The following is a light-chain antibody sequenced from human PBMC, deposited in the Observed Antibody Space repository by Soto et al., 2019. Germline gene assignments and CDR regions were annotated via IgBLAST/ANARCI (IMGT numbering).Light chain of an antibody. V-gene: IGLV2-14*01. J-gene: IGLJ1*01. Sequence: ALTQSASVSGSPGQSITISCTGTSNDVGGYNYVSWFQQHPGKAPKLLIFEVSNRPSGVSHRFSGSKSGNTASLTISGLQAEDEADYYCSSFTSTSTFVFGSGTKVTVL. CDR3: SSFTSTSTFV. CDR2: EVS. CDR1: SNDVGGYNY.